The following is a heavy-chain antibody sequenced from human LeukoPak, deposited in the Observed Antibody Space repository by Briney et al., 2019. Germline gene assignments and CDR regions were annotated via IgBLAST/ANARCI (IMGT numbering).Heavy chain of an antibody. CDR2: ISGSGGTT. CDR1: GCTFSSYA. CDR3: AKDRQNYYGSGSYALDI. V-gene: IGHV3-23*01. D-gene: IGHD3-10*01. J-gene: IGHJ3*02. Sequence: GGSLRFSCAASGCTFSSYAMSWVRQAPGKGLEWVSAISGSGGTTYYADSVKGRFTISRDNSKNTLYLQMNSLRAEDTAVYHCAKDRQNYYGSGSYALDIWGQVTMVTVSS.